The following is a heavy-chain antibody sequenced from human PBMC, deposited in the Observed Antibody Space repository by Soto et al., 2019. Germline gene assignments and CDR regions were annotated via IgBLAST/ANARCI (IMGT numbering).Heavy chain of an antibody. J-gene: IGHJ3*02. V-gene: IGHV3-23*01. CDR3: AKDPVVGTRRAFDI. CDR1: GLTFSGHG. CDR2: ISGSGGST. D-gene: IGHD1-26*01. Sequence: GGSLRLSCAVSGLTFSGHGMNWVRQAPGKGLEWVSAISGSGGSTHYADSVKGRFTISRDNSKNTLYLQMNSLRAEDTAVYYCAKDPVVGTRRAFDIWGQGTMVTVSS.